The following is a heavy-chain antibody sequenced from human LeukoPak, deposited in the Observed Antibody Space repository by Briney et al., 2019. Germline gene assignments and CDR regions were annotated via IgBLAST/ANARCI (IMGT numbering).Heavy chain of an antibody. D-gene: IGHD1-26*01. Sequence: PGGSLRLSCAASGFTFSSYGMHWVRQAPGKGLEWVAVIWYDGSNKYYADSVKGRFTISRDNAKNTLYLQMNSLRAEDTAVYFCASPGATSKFDYWGQGTQVTVSS. V-gene: IGHV3-33*03. CDR2: IWYDGSNK. CDR3: ASPGATSKFDY. CDR1: GFTFSSYG. J-gene: IGHJ4*02.